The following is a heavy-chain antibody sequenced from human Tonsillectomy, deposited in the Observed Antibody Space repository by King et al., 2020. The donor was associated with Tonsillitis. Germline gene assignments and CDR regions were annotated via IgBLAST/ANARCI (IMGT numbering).Heavy chain of an antibody. J-gene: IGHJ5*02. V-gene: IGHV3-15*01. CDR1: GFTFSNAW. CDR2: IKSKIDGATT. CDR3: TTDFKGPVTTITTGWFDP. D-gene: IGHD4-11*01. Sequence: VQLVESGGGLVKPGGSLRLSCAASGFTFSNAWMSWVRQAPGKGLEWVGRIKSKIDGATTDYAAPVKGRFSISRDDSENTLYLQMNSLKTEDTAVYYCTTDFKGPVTTITTGWFDPWGQGTLVTVSS.